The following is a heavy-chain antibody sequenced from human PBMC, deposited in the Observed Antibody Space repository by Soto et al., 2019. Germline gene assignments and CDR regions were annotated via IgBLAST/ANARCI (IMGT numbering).Heavy chain of an antibody. Sequence: SVNVSCKDSGWTFSSYVISWVRQAPGRGLEWMGGIIPIFGTANYAQKFQGRVTITADESTSTAYMELSSLRSEDTAVYYCARSYCSGGSCYSGWFDPWGQGTLVTVSS. D-gene: IGHD2-15*01. J-gene: IGHJ5*02. CDR1: GWTFSSYV. CDR2: IIPIFGTA. V-gene: IGHV1-69*13. CDR3: ARSYCSGGSCYSGWFDP.